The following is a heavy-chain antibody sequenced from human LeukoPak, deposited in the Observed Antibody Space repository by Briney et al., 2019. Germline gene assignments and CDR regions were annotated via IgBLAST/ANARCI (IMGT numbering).Heavy chain of an antibody. CDR2: IYYSGST. V-gene: IGHV4-59*08. J-gene: IGHJ4*02. Sequence: SETLSLTCIVSGGSISSYYWSWIRQPPGKGLEWIGYIYYSGSTNYNPSLKSRVTISVDTSKNQFSLKLSSVTAADTAVYYCARHDAAAYRGYFDYWGQGTLVTVSS. D-gene: IGHD6-13*01. CDR3: ARHDAAAYRGYFDY. CDR1: GGSISSYY.